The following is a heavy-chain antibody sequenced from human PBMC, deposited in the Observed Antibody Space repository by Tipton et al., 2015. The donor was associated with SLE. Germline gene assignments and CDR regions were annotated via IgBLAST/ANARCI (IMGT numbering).Heavy chain of an antibody. CDR2: IYYSGST. J-gene: IGHJ1*01. Sequence: GLVKPSETLSLTCAVSGGSISSHYWSWIRQPPGKGLEWIGYIYYSGSTNYNPSLKSRVTISVDTSKNQFSLKLSSVTAADTAVYYCARELDRSSIAARRRVFQHWGQGTLVTVSS. CDR3: ARELDRSSIAARRRVFQH. D-gene: IGHD6-6*01. CDR1: GGSISSHY. V-gene: IGHV4-59*11.